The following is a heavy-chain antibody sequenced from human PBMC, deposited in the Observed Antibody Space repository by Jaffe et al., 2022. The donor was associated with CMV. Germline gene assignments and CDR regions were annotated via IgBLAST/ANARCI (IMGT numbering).Heavy chain of an antibody. CDR3: AREAWELLPGYYFDY. D-gene: IGHD1-26*01. J-gene: IGHJ4*02. CDR1: GFTFSSYS. CDR2: ISSSSSYI. Sequence: EVQLVESGGGLVKPGGSLRLSCAASGFTFSSYSMNWVRQAPGKGLEWVSSISSSSSYIYYADSVKGRFTISRDNAKNSLYLQMNSLRAEDTAVYYCAREAWELLPGYYFDYWGQGTLVTVSS. V-gene: IGHV3-21*01.